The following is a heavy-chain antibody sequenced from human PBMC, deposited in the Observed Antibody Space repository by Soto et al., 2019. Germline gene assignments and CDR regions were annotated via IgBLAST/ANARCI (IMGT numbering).Heavy chain of an antibody. Sequence: SETLSLTCTVSGGSVSSGSYYWSWIRQPPGKGLEWIGYIYYSGSTNYNPSLKSRVTISVDTSKNQFSLKLSSVTAADTAVYYCARGRYSSSWYREFDYWGQGTLVTV. J-gene: IGHJ4*02. CDR2: IYYSGST. D-gene: IGHD6-13*01. V-gene: IGHV4-61*01. CDR1: GGSVSSGSYY. CDR3: ARGRYSSSWYREFDY.